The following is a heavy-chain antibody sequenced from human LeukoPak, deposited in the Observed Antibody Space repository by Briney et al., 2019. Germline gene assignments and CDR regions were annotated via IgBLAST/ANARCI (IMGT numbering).Heavy chain of an antibody. J-gene: IGHJ6*03. Sequence: TSQTLSLTCSVSGGSNSSGRYYWSWIRQPAGKGLEWIGRIYTSGSTNYNPSLKSRVTISVDRSKNQFSLKLSSVTAADTAVYYCARTYCGGDCRGYYYHYYMDVWGKGTTVTISS. CDR3: ARTYCGGDCRGYYYHYYMDV. D-gene: IGHD2-21*02. CDR1: GGSNSSGRYY. V-gene: IGHV4-61*02. CDR2: IYTSGST.